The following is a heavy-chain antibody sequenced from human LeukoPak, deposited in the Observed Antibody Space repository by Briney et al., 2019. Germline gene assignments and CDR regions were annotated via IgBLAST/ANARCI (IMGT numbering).Heavy chain of an antibody. V-gene: IGHV1-46*01. CDR3: ARDTSHCSSTSCRRTSFDY. D-gene: IGHD2-2*01. Sequence: GASVTVSCKASGYTFTSYYMHWVRQAPGQGLEWMGIINPSGGSTSYTQKFQGRVTMTRDTSTSTVYMELSSLRSEDTAVYYCARDTSHCSSTSCRRTSFDYWGQGTLVTVSS. CDR1: GYTFTSYY. CDR2: INPSGGST. J-gene: IGHJ4*02.